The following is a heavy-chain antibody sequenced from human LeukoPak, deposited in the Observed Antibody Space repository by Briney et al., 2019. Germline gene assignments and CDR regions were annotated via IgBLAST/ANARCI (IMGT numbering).Heavy chain of an antibody. Sequence: KSSETLSLTCTVSGGSISSYYWSWIRQPPGKGLEWIGYIYYSGSTNYNPSLKSRVTISVDTSKNQFSLKLSSVTAADTAVYYCARLRCGSGSYFGETYYYYGMDVWGQGTTVTVSS. CDR2: IYYSGST. CDR1: GGSISSYY. CDR3: ARLRCGSGSYFGETYYYYGMDV. D-gene: IGHD3-10*01. V-gene: IGHV4-59*01. J-gene: IGHJ6*02.